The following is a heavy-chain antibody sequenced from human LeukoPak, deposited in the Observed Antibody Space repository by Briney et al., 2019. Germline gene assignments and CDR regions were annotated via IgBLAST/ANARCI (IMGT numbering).Heavy chain of an antibody. CDR1: GFTFSSYG. CDR2: IWYDGSKK. D-gene: IGHD4-17*01. V-gene: IGHV3-33*06. Sequence: QPGGSLRLSCAASGFTFSSYGLHWVRQAPGKGLEWVAVIWYDGSKKYYADSVKGRFTISRDDSKSTLYLQMNSLRVEDTAVYYCAKDQIPTMNDYGDSPFDYWGQGTLVTVSS. J-gene: IGHJ4*02. CDR3: AKDQIPTMNDYGDSPFDY.